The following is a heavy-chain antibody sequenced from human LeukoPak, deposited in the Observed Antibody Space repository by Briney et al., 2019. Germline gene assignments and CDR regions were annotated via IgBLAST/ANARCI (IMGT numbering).Heavy chain of an antibody. V-gene: IGHV3-30*02. J-gene: IGHJ4*02. CDR2: IRYDGSNK. CDR3: ANSDCTNGVCPIDY. CDR1: AFTFSRYG. Sequence: GGSLRLSCAASAFTFSRYGMHWVRQAPGKGLEWVAFIRYDGSNKYYADSVKGRFTISRDNSKNTLYLQMNSLRAEDTAVYYCANSDCTNGVCPIDYWGQGTLVTVSS. D-gene: IGHD2-8*01.